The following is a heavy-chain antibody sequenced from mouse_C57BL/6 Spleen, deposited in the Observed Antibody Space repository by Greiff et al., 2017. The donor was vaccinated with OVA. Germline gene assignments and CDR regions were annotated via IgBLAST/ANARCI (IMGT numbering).Heavy chain of an antibody. V-gene: IGHV2-6*01. Sequence: VQLQESGPGLVAPSQSLSITCTVSGFSLTSYGVDWVRQSPGKGLEWLGVIWGVGSTNYNSALKSRLSISKDNSKSQVFLKMNSLQTDETAMYYCASGYYAIDYWGQGTSVTVSS. J-gene: IGHJ4*01. CDR1: GFSLTSYG. CDR3: ASGYYAIDY. CDR2: IWGVGST.